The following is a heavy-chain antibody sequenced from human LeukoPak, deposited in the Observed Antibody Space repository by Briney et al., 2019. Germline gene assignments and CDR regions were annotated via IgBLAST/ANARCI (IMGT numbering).Heavy chain of an antibody. CDR1: GFTFSNYA. J-gene: IGHJ4*02. CDR3: AKDLRYYGSGSYSYFDY. V-gene: IGHV3-23*01. CDR2: INDGVGRA. D-gene: IGHD3-10*01. Sequence: GGSLRLSCSASGFTFSNYAMSWVRQAPGKGLEWVSAINDGVGRAFYADAVRGRFTISRDNSQNTLYLQMNSLRAEDTAVYYCAKDLRYYGSGSYSYFDYWGQGTLVTVSS.